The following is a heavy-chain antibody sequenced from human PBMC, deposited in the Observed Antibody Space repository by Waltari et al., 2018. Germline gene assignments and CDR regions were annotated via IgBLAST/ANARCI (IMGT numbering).Heavy chain of an antibody. D-gene: IGHD5-18*01. CDR3: AKPGNEYGYDY. V-gene: IGHV4-39*01. CDR1: GGSTSNSVYY. CDR2: VFYSGAT. Sequence: QLQLQESGPGLVKPSETLSLTCSVSGGSTSNSVYYWSWIRQPPGKGLERIGTVFYSGATYYNPSLKSRVSMFVDTSNNQFSLGLSSVTAADTAVYYCAKPGNEYGYDYWGQGTLVTVSS. J-gene: IGHJ4*02.